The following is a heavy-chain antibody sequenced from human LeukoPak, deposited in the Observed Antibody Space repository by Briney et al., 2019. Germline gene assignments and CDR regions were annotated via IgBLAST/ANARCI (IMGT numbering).Heavy chain of an antibody. CDR1: GFTFSSYA. CDR3: ARPYDTRGYFPDY. CDR2: ISRGSDHI. J-gene: IGHJ4*02. D-gene: IGHD3-22*01. Sequence: GRSLRPSCAASGFTFSSYAMNWVRQAPGKGLEWVSSISRGSDHIFYADSMKGRFTISRDNAKNSLYLQMNSLRAEDTAVYYCARPYDTRGYFPDYWGQGTLVTVSS. V-gene: IGHV3-21*01.